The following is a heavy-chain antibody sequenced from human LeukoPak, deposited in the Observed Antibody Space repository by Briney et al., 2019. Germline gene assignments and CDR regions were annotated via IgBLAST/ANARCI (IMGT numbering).Heavy chain of an antibody. CDR3: ARGRYYYDSSGYYAYYYYYGMDV. J-gene: IGHJ6*02. Sequence: PSETLSLTCAVYGGSFSGYYWSWIRQPPGKGLEWIGEINHSGSTNYNPSLKSRVTISVDTSKNQFSLKLSSVTAADTAVYYCARGRYYYDSSGYYAYYYYYGMDVWGQGTTVTASS. D-gene: IGHD3-22*01. CDR2: INHSGST. CDR1: GGSFSGYY. V-gene: IGHV4-34*01.